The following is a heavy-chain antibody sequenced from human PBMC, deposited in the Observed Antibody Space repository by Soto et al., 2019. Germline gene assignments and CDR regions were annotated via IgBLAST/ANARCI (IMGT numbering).Heavy chain of an antibody. V-gene: IGHV2-5*02. CDR1: GFSLSTSGVG. J-gene: IGHJ4*02. CDR3: AHSLREMATTKYFDY. CDR2: IYWDDDK. Sequence: QITLKESGPTLVKPTQTLTLTCTFSGFSLSTSGVGVGWIRQPPGKALEWLALIYWDDDKRYSPSLKSRLTITKDTSKNQVVLTMTNMDPVDTAPYYCAHSLREMATTKYFDYWGQGTLVTVSS. D-gene: IGHD1-1*01.